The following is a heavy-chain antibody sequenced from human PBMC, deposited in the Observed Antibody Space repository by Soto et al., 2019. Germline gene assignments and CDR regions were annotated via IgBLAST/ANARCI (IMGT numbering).Heavy chain of an antibody. CDR3: LITTSAFDI. J-gene: IGHJ3*02. CDR2: IKQDGSEI. Sequence: EVQLVESGGGLVQPGGSLRLSCEASGFTLRDYWMSWVRQAPGKGLEWVANIKQDGSEIYYVDSVEGRFTISRDNAKNSLFLKMNSLRAEDTAVYYCLITTSAFDIWGQGTLVTVSS. V-gene: IGHV3-7*01. D-gene: IGHD4-4*01. CDR1: GFTLRDYW.